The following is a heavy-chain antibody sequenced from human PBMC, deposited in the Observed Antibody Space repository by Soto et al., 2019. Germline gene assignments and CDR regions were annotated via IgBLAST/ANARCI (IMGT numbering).Heavy chain of an antibody. CDR2: ISASGDST. CDR1: GFTFSSYA. J-gene: IGHJ4*02. D-gene: IGHD2-21*01. Sequence: EVQLLESGGGLVQPGGSLRLSCAASGFTFSSYALGWVRQAPGKGLEGVSLISASGDSTYVPDSLKGRFTISRDSSKNTVSLQMNSLRAEDTAVYYCAKGRGQRHPYSRVLDHWGQGTLVTVSS. V-gene: IGHV3-23*01. CDR3: AKGRGQRHPYSRVLDH.